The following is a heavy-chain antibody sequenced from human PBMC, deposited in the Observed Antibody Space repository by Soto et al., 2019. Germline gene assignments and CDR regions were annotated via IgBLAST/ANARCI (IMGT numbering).Heavy chain of an antibody. CDR2: ISSSSSTI. D-gene: IGHD1-26*01. CDR1: GGSISSSS. J-gene: IGHJ4*02. V-gene: IGHV3-48*02. Sequence: PSETLSLTCTVSGGSISSSSYYWGWIRQAPGKGLEWVSYISSSSSTIYYADSVKGRFTISRDNAKNSLYLQMNSLRDEDTAVYYCARDSVYSGSYFDYWGQGTLVTVSS. CDR3: ARDSVYSGSYFDY.